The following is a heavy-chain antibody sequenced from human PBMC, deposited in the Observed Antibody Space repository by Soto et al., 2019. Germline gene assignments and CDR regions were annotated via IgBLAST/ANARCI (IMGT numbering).Heavy chain of an antibody. D-gene: IGHD3-10*01. CDR1: GFTFSSYG. CDR3: ARGGYYGSGSYYSYYYYGMDV. J-gene: IGHJ6*02. V-gene: IGHV3-33*01. Sequence: SLRLSCAASGFTFSSYGMHWVRQAPGKGLEWVAVIWYDGSNKYYADSVKGRFTISRDNSKNTLYLQMNSLRAEDTAVYYCARGGYYGSGSYYSYYYYGMDVWGQGTTVTVSS. CDR2: IWYDGSNK.